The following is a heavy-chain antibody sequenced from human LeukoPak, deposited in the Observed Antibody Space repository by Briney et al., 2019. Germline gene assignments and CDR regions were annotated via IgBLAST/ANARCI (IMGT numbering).Heavy chain of an antibody. D-gene: IGHD2-2*01. CDR3: ARFGVCSSTSCYFHYFDY. CDR1: GGTFSTKD. CDR2: MTPRFGTG. J-gene: IGHJ4*02. Sequence: SVKVSCKASGGTFSTKDITWVRQAPGQGLEWVGGMTPRFGTGNTAQKLQGRVAITADESTSTAYMELSSLRSEDTAVYYCARFGVCSSTSCYFHYFDYWGQGTLVTVSS. V-gene: IGHV1-69*13.